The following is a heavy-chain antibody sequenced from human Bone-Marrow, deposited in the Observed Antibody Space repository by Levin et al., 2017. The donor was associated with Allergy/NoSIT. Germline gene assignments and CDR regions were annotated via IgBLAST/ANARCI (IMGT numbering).Heavy chain of an antibody. Sequence: GGSLRLSCVASGFSFSPYGMHWVRQAPGKGLEWVAIISYDGNEKFYVDSVKGRFTISRDNSEHTLYLQMNSLRTEDTSVYYCVRDWGQYSTAWYNGGDYWGQGTLVAVSS. CDR2: ISYDGNEK. CDR1: GFSFSPYG. V-gene: IGHV3-30*03. J-gene: IGHJ4*02. D-gene: IGHD1-1*01. CDR3: VRDWGQYSTAWYNGGDY.